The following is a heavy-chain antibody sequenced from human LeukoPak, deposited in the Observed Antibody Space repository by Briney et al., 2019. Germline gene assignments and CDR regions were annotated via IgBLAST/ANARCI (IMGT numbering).Heavy chain of an antibody. Sequence: GASVKVSCKASGYTFTGYYMHWVRQAPGQGLEWVGWINPNSGGTNYAQKFQGRVTMTRDTSISTAYMELSRLRSDDTAVYYCARVVAYCGGDCASDDAFDIWGQGAMVTVSS. CDR1: GYTFTGYY. V-gene: IGHV1-2*02. D-gene: IGHD2-21*02. CDR3: ARVVAYCGGDCASDDAFDI. CDR2: INPNSGGT. J-gene: IGHJ3*02.